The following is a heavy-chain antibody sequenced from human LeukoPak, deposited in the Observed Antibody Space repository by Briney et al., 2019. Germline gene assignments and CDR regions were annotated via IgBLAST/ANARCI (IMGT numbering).Heavy chain of an antibody. D-gene: IGHD3-10*01. V-gene: IGHV3-64*01. CDR3: ARDVYYGSGSPRLDY. J-gene: IGHJ4*02. CDR1: GFAFSSYG. Sequence: GGSLRLSCAASGFAFSSYGMHWVRQAPGKRLEYVSAISSNGGSTYYANSVKGRFTVSRDNSKNTLYLQMGSLRAEDTAVYYCARDVYYGSGSPRLDYWGQGTLVTVSS. CDR2: ISSNGGST.